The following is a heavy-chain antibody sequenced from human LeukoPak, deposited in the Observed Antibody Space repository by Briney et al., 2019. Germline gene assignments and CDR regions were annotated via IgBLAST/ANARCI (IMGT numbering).Heavy chain of an antibody. CDR1: GYTFTSNY. J-gene: IGHJ6*02. V-gene: IGHV1-46*01. CDR3: AQEGDCSGGSCYSGYYYYGMDV. D-gene: IGHD2-15*01. Sequence: ASVKVSCKASGYTFTSNYMHWVRQAPGQGLEWMGIINPSGGSTSYAQKFQGRVTMTRDTSTSTVYMELSSLRSEDTAVYYCAQEGDCSGGSCYSGYYYYGMDVWGQGTTVTVSS. CDR2: INPSGGST.